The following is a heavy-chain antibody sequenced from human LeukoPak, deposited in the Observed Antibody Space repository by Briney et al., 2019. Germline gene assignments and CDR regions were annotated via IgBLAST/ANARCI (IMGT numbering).Heavy chain of an antibody. D-gene: IGHD6-19*01. CDR3: ATSQSSVAGSIVD. CDR1: GFTFSDYF. J-gene: IGHJ4*02. Sequence: PGGSLRLSCAACGFTFSDYFMTWIRQAPGKRLEWVSYISGSGSNKYDADSGKGRFTISRDNAKNSLYLQMNSLRVEDTAVYYCATSQSSVAGSIVDWGQGTLVTVSS. CDR2: ISGSGSNK. V-gene: IGHV3-11*04.